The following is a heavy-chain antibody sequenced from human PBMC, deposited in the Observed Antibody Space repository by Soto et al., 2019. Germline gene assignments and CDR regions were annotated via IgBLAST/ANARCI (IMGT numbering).Heavy chain of an antibody. Sequence: SETLSLTCTVSGGSISSYYCSWIRQAAGKGLEWIGRIHTSGSPNYNPSLKSRVTMSADTSKNQFSLKLTSVTAADTAVYYCATGGTYFDYWGQGTLVTAPQ. J-gene: IGHJ4*02. CDR3: ATGGTYFDY. V-gene: IGHV4-4*07. CDR1: GGSISSYY. CDR2: IHTSGSP.